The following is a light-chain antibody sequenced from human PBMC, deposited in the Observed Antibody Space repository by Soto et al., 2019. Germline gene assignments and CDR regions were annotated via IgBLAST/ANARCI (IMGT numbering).Light chain of an antibody. CDR1: SSNIGGRFD. Sequence: QSVLTQPPSVSGAPGQRVTISCTGSSSNIGGRFDVHWYQQLPGTAPKLLIYRNNNRPSGVPDRFSGSKSATSASLAITGLQAEDEADYYCQSYDRSLSSYVFGTGTKLTVL. V-gene: IGLV1-40*01. J-gene: IGLJ1*01. CDR3: QSYDRSLSSYV. CDR2: RNN.